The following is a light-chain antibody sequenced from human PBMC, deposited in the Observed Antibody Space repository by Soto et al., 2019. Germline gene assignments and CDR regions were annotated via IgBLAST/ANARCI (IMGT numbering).Light chain of an antibody. CDR1: SSNIGNHY. J-gene: IGLJ2*01. CDR2: RNN. Sequence: QSVLTQPPSASGTPGQRVTISCSGGSSNIGNHYVYWYQLLPGTAPKHLIYRNNQRPSGVPDRFSGSKSGTSASLAISGLRSEDEADYYCAVWDDSLSGLFGGGTKLTVL. CDR3: AVWDDSLSGL. V-gene: IGLV1-47*01.